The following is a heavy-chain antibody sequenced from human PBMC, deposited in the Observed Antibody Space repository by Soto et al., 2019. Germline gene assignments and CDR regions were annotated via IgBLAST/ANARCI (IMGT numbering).Heavy chain of an antibody. Sequence: ASVKVSCKASGYTFTGYYMHWVRQAPGQGLEWMGWINPNSGGTNYAQKFQDRVTMTRDTSISTAYMELSRLRSDDTAVYYCACRNYYDGSGYYHPYYYYGMDVWGHGTTVTVSS. V-gene: IGHV1-2*02. CDR2: INPNSGGT. CDR3: ACRNYYDGSGYYHPYYYYGMDV. J-gene: IGHJ6*02. CDR1: GYTFTGYY. D-gene: IGHD3-22*01.